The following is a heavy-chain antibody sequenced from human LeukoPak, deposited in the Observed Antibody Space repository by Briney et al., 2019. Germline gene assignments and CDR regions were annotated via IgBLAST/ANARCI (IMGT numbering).Heavy chain of an antibody. CDR1: GFTFSSYW. CDR2: IKQDGSET. V-gene: IGHV3-7*04. Sequence: AGGSLRLSCAASGFTFSSYWMSWVRQAPGKGLEWVGNIKQDGSETNYVDSLKGRFTISRDNAKKSLYLHMNSLRAEDTAVYYCARENYDVLTYFGTGMDVWGQGTTVTVSS. CDR3: ARENYDVLTYFGTGMDV. J-gene: IGHJ6*02. D-gene: IGHD3-9*01.